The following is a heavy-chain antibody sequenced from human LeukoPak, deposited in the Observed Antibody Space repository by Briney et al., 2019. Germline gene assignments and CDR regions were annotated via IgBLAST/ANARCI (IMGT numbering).Heavy chain of an antibody. V-gene: IGHV4-39*07. CDR1: GGSISSSSYY. CDR3: AVDSGSYDALDY. Sequence: TSETLSLTCTVSGGSISSSSYYWGWIRQPPGKGLEWIGSIYYSGSTYYNPSLKSRVTISVDTSKNQFSLKLSSVTAADTAVYYCAVDSGSYDALDYWGQGTLVTVSS. J-gene: IGHJ4*02. D-gene: IGHD1-26*01. CDR2: IYYSGST.